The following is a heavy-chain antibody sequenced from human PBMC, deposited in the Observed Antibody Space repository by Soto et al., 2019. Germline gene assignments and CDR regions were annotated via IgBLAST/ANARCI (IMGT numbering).Heavy chain of an antibody. Sequence: VGSLRLSCVDAGSCLSDYWMTWVRQTTGEGLECVASIKQDGSEKSYVDSVEGRFTISRDNAKNSLYLQMDSLRVGDTAVYYCARGGVYSTSSLPRFYYYAMDVWGQGTTVTVSS. CDR3: ARGGVYSTSSLPRFYYYAMDV. V-gene: IGHV3-7*01. CDR2: IKQDGSEK. CDR1: GSCLSDYW. J-gene: IGHJ6*02. D-gene: IGHD6-6*01.